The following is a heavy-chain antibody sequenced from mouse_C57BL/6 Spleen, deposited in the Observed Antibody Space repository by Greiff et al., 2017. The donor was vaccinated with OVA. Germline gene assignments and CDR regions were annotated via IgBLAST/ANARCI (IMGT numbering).Heavy chain of an antibody. Sequence: QVQLQQSGAELVKPGASVKMSCKASGYTFTSYWITWVKQRPGQGLEWIGDIYPGSGSTNYNEKFKSKATLTVDTSSSTAYMQLSSLTSEDSAVYYCAREGYSNYDYYAMDYWGQGTSVTVSS. J-gene: IGHJ4*01. V-gene: IGHV1-55*01. CDR2: IYPGSGST. CDR1: GYTFTSYW. CDR3: AREGYSNYDYYAMDY. D-gene: IGHD2-5*01.